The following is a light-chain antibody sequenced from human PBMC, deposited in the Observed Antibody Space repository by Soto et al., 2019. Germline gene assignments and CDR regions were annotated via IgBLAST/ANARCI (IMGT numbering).Light chain of an antibody. CDR3: SSYTSGSTLVV. Sequence: QSALTQPASVSGSPGQSITISCTGNSSDVGGYNYVSWYQQHPGKAPKLMIYEVSNRPSEVSKRFSGSKSGNTASLTISGLQAEDEGNYYCSSYTSGSTLVVFGGGTQLTVL. V-gene: IGLV2-14*01. CDR1: SSDVGGYNY. CDR2: EVS. J-gene: IGLJ2*01.